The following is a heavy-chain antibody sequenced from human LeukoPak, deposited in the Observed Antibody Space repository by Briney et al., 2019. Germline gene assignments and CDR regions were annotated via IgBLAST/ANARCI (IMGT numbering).Heavy chain of an antibody. CDR2: ISSNGGST. V-gene: IGHV3-64*01. Sequence: GGSLRLSCAASGFTFSSYAMHWVRQAPGKGLEYVSAISSNGGSTYYANSVKGRFTISRDNSKNTLYLQMGSLRAEDMAVYYCARVWRSNGYVDYWGQGTLVTVSS. CDR1: GFTFSSYA. D-gene: IGHD5-18*01. J-gene: IGHJ4*02. CDR3: ARVWRSNGYVDY.